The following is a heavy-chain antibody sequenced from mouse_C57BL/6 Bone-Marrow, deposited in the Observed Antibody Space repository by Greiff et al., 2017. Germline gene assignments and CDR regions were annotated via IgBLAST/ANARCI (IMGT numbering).Heavy chain of an antibody. V-gene: IGHV10-1*01. CDR1: GFSFNTYA. CDR3: VRQGYSKAWFAY. J-gene: IGHJ3*01. Sequence: EVQVVESGGGLVQPKGSLKLSCAASGFSFNTYAMNWVRQAPGKGLEWVARIRSKSNNYATYYADSVKDRFTISRDDSESMLYLQMNNLKTEDTAMYYCVRQGYSKAWFAYWGQGTLVTVSA. D-gene: IGHD2-5*01. CDR2: IRSKSNNYAT.